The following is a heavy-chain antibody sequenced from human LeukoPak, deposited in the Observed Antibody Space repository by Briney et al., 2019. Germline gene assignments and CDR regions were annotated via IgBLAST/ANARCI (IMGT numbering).Heavy chain of an antibody. J-gene: IGHJ4*02. CDR3: ALNPRGYCSGGRCYIGY. D-gene: IGHD2-15*01. CDR2: IYPDDSDT. Sequence: GESLKISCKGSGYKFTIYWIAWVRQVPGKGLEWMGMIYPDDSDTRYSPSFQGHVNISADKSVSTAYLQWSSLKASDTAMYYCALNPRGYCSGGRCYIGYWGQGTLVTVSS. V-gene: IGHV5-51*01. CDR1: GYKFTIYW.